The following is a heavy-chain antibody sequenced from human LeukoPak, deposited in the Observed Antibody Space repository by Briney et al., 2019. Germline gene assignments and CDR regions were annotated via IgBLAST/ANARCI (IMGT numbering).Heavy chain of an antibody. CDR1: GGSISSSSYY. D-gene: IGHD6-19*01. CDR3: ARTDRIAVAGTDY. V-gene: IGHV4-39*01. CDR2: IYYSGST. Sequence: PSETLSLTCTVSGGSISSSSYYWGWIRQPPGKGLEWIGSIYYSGSTYYNPSLKSRVTISVDTSKNQFSLKLSSVTAADTAVYYCARTDRIAVAGTDYWGQGTLVTVSS. J-gene: IGHJ4*02.